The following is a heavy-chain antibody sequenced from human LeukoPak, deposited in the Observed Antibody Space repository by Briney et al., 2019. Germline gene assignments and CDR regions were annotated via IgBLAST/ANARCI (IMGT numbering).Heavy chain of an antibody. CDR1: GYTFPSYF. CDR3: ARTAARRFDY. CDR2: INPTGGST. J-gene: IGHJ4*02. Sequence: ASVKVSCKASGYTFPSYFMHWVRHAPGQGLGWMGTINPTGGSTTYAQKFQGRVTMTRDTSTSTVYMELSSLSSADTAVYYCARTAARRFDYWGQGTLVTVSS. V-gene: IGHV1-46*01. D-gene: IGHD6-6*01.